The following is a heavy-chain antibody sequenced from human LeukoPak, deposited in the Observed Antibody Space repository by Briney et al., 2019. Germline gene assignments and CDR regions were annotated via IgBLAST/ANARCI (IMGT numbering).Heavy chain of an antibody. CDR3: AKSKTAVTTGYLDY. Sequence: GGSLRLSCAASGFTFDDYIMHWVRQAPGKGLEWVSLISWDGGSTYYADSVKGRFTISRDNSKNSLYLQMNSLRTEDTALYYCAKSKTAVTTGYLDYWGQGTLVTVSS. D-gene: IGHD4-17*01. CDR1: GFTFDDYI. V-gene: IGHV3-43*01. CDR2: ISWDGGST. J-gene: IGHJ4*02.